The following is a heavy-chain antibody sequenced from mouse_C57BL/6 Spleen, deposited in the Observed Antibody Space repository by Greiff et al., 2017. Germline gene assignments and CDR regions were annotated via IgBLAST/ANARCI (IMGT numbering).Heavy chain of an antibody. CDR2: IYPGDGDT. V-gene: IGHV1-80*01. D-gene: IGHD2-14*01. CDR1: GYAFSSYW. J-gene: IGHJ2*01. Sequence: QVQLQQSGAELVKPGASVKISCKASGYAFSSYWMNWVKQRPGKGLEWIGQIYPGDGDTNYNGKFKGKATLTADKSSSTAYMQLSSLTSEDSAVYFCAREVKQGVHYFDDWGQGTTLTVSS. CDR3: AREVKQGVHYFDD.